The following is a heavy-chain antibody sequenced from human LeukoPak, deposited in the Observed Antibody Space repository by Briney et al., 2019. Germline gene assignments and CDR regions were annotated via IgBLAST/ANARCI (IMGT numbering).Heavy chain of an antibody. CDR2: IWYDGSNK. V-gene: IGHV3-33*01. CDR3: ASESAAGPNYYYYYGMDV. CDR1: GFTFSSYG. D-gene: IGHD6-13*01. Sequence: GSLRLSCAASGFTFSSYGMHWVSQAPGKGLEWVAVIWYDGSNKYYADSVKSRFTISRDNSKNTLDLQMNSLRAEDTAVYYCASESAAGPNYYYYYGMDVWGQGTRVTVSS. J-gene: IGHJ6*02.